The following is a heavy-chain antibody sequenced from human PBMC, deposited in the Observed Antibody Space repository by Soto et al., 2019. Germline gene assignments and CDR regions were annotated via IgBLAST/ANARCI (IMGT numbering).Heavy chain of an antibody. Sequence: SETLSLTCTVSGGSISSYYWSWIQQPPGKGLEWIGYIYYSGSTNYNPSLKSRVTISVDTSKNQFSLKLSSVTAADTAVYYCARVSIWSGYYYYYYMDVWGKGTTVTVSS. CDR2: IYYSGST. J-gene: IGHJ6*03. CDR3: ARVSIWSGYYYYYYMDV. D-gene: IGHD3-3*01. V-gene: IGHV4-59*01. CDR1: GGSISSYY.